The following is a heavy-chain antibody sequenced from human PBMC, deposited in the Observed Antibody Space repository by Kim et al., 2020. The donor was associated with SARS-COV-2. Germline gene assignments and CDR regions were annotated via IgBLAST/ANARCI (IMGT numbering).Heavy chain of an antibody. V-gene: IGHV3-74*01. Sequence: GSLRLSCAASGFFFNSYWMYWVRQAPGKGLVWVSRIKSDGSSTNYADSVKGRFTISRDNTKNTLYLQMNSLRAEDTAVYYCAGGATGSYWGQGTLVTVSS. J-gene: IGHJ4*02. CDR3: AGGATGSY. CDR1: GFFFNSYW. CDR2: IKSDGSST. D-gene: IGHD1-26*01.